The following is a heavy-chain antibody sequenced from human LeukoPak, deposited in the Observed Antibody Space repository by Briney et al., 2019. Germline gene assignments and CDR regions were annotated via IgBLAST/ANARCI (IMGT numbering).Heavy chain of an antibody. V-gene: IGHV4-59*01. J-gene: IGHJ6*02. CDR1: GGSISSYY. D-gene: IGHD2-2*01. CDR3: ARVRAGYCTSTSCYTGMDV. CDR2: IYYSGST. Sequence: SETLSLTCTVSGGSISSYYWSWIRQPPGKGLEWIGYIYYSGSTNYNPSLKSRVTISVDTSKNQFSLKLSSVTAADTAVYYCARVRAGYCTSTSCYTGMDVWGQGTTVTVSS.